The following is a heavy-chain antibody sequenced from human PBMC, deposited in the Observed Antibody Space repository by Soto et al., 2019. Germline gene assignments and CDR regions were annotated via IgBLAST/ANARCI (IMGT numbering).Heavy chain of an antibody. Sequence: EVQLLESGGGLVQPGGSLRLSCAASGFNFGSYAMTWVREAPGKGLEWVSGLSISGVTTYYADSVKGRFAISRDNSKSTLYLHMDSLRVEDTAIYYCARDSESSAYLNSFDPWGQGTLVTVSS. CDR3: ARDSESSAYLNSFDP. V-gene: IGHV3-23*01. J-gene: IGHJ5*02. CDR1: GFNFGSYA. CDR2: LSISGVTT. D-gene: IGHD3-22*01.